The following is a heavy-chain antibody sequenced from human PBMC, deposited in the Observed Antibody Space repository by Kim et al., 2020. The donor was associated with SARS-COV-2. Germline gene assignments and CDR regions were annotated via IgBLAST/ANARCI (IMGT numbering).Heavy chain of an antibody. CDR1: GGTFSSYA. J-gene: IGHJ6*02. CDR2: IIPILGIA. V-gene: IGHV1-69*04. D-gene: IGHD3-10*01. Sequence: SVKVSCKASGGTFSSYAISWVRQAPGQGLEWMGRIIPILGIANYAQKFQGRVTITADKSTSTAYMELSSLRSEDTAVYYCARLLENPYGSGSKTNYGMDVWGQGTTVTVSS. CDR3: ARLLENPYGSGSKTNYGMDV.